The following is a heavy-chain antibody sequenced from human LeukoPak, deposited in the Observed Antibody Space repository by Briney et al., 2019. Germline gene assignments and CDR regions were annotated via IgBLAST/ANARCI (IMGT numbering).Heavy chain of an antibody. CDR1: GGSISSYY. CDR3: ARVRKYYYDSSGSHFDY. J-gene: IGHJ4*02. V-gene: IGHV4-59*01. CDR2: IYYSGST. Sequence: SETLSLTCTVSGGSISSYYWSWIRQPPGKGLEWIGYIYYSGSTNYNPSLKSRVTISVDTSKNQFSLKLSSVTAADTAVYYCARVRKYYYDSSGSHFDYWGQGTLVTVSS. D-gene: IGHD3-22*01.